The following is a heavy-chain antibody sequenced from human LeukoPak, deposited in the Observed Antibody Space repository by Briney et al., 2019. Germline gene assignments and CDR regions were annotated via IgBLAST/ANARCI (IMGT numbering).Heavy chain of an antibody. Sequence: PSETLSLTCDLSGGSCDDYYCSWIRQPPGKGLEWIGEIHPHGIFYYNSSLMSRVTISIDTSKTQFSLRLTSVTAADTAFYYCSRGRNRSKAGDHWGPGSQVTVSS. V-gene: IGHV4-34*01. CDR2: IHPHGIF. CDR3: SRGRNRSKAGDH. CDR1: GGSCDDYY. J-gene: IGHJ4*02. D-gene: IGHD1-14*01.